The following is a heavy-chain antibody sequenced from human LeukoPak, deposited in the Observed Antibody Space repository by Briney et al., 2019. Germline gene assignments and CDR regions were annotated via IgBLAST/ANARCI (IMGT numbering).Heavy chain of an antibody. J-gene: IGHJ4*02. Sequence: PGGSLRPSCAVSGSTSSRNFMSWVRQTPEKGLEWVANIDQDGSEKNYVDSVKGRFTISRDNAKNSLFLQMNSLRAEDTAIYYCASGAGWESGYWGQGTLVTVSS. V-gene: IGHV3-7*01. CDR2: IDQDGSEK. CDR1: GSTSSRNF. D-gene: IGHD1-26*01. CDR3: ASGAGWESGY.